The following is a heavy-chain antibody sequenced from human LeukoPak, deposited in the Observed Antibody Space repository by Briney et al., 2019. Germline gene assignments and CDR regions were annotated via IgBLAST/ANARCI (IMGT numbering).Heavy chain of an antibody. D-gene: IGHD3-9*01. Sequence: ASVKVSCKASGYTFTSYGISWVRQAPGQGLEWMGWISAYNGNTNYAQKLQGRVTMTTDTSTSTAYMELRSLRSDDTAVYYCARDYDILTGYPSLNWFDPWGQGTLVTVSS. J-gene: IGHJ5*02. CDR3: ARDYDILTGYPSLNWFDP. CDR2: ISAYNGNT. V-gene: IGHV1-18*01. CDR1: GYTFTSYG.